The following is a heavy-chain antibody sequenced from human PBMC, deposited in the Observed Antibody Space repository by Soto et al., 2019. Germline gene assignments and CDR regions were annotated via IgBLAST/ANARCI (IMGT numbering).Heavy chain of an antibody. Sequence: QLQLQESGPGLVKASETLSLTCIVSGGSISEKYWNWVRQPPGKGLEWIGLIFANGHTDYNPSLKSRVTMSVDASNNQFSLGLTSMTAADTAVYYCVASLAASGLNWLDPWGRGTLVTVSS. CDR2: IFANGHT. V-gene: IGHV4-4*07. D-gene: IGHD6-13*01. CDR1: GGSISEKY. CDR3: VASLAASGLNWLDP. J-gene: IGHJ5*02.